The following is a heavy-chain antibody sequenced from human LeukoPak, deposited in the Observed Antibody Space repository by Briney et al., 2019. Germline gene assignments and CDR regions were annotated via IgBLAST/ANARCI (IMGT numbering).Heavy chain of an antibody. Sequence: PGGSLRLSCAASGFTFTNAWMSWVRQGTGKGLEWVGRIKSKIDGGTTDYAAPVKGRFTISRDDSRNTLYLQMSSLKTEDTAVYYCTTDAGYTSRWYNYWGQGTLVTVSS. CDR2: IKSKIDGGTT. CDR1: GFTFTNAW. J-gene: IGHJ4*02. D-gene: IGHD6-13*01. V-gene: IGHV3-15*01. CDR3: TTDAGYTSRWYNY.